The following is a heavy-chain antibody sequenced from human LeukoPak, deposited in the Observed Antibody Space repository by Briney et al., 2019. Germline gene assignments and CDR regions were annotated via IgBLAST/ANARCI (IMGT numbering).Heavy chain of an antibody. CDR3: ARGRGSSGWWVY. CDR1: GVSISSDDYF. CDR2: VSYSGTV. Sequence: SETLSLTCTVSGVSISSDDYFWGWIRQSPGKGLEWIASVSYSGTVYYNPSLESRVTISLDTSKNQFSLKLSSVTAADTAVYYCARGRGSSGWWVYWGQGTLVTVSS. J-gene: IGHJ4*02. V-gene: IGHV4-39*07. D-gene: IGHD6-19*01.